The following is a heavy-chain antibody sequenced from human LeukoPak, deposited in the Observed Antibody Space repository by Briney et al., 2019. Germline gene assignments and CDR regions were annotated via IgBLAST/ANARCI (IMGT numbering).Heavy chain of an antibody. CDR1: GITFSRYNNYG. V-gene: IGHV3-48*04. Sequence: GGSLRLSCAASGITFSRYNNYGMHWVRQAPGKGLEWVSYISSSSSTIYYADSVKGRFTISRDNAKNSLYLQMNSLRAEDTAVYYCARRLWFGELLYGDGMDVWGQGTTVTVSS. J-gene: IGHJ6*02. CDR3: ARRLWFGELLYGDGMDV. D-gene: IGHD3-10*01. CDR2: ISSSSSTI.